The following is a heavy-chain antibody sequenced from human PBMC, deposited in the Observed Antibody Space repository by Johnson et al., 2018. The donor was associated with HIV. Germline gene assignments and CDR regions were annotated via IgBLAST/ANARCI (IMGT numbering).Heavy chain of an antibody. J-gene: IGHJ3*02. D-gene: IGHD3-10*01. V-gene: IGHV3-74*02. CDR1: GFTFSTYW. Sequence: VQLVESGGGLVQPGGSLRLSCAASGFTFSTYWMHWVRQGPGKGLVWVSRINSDGSITTYADSVKGRFTISRDNAKNTLYLQMNSLRDEDTAVYYCARVVGQLLWFGGAFDIWGQGTMVTVSS. CDR2: INSDGSIT. CDR3: ARVVGQLLWFGGAFDI.